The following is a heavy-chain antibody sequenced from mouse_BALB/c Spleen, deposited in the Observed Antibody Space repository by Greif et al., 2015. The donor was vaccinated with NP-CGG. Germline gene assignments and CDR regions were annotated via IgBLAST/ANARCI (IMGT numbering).Heavy chain of an antibody. CDR2: INPGSGGT. V-gene: IGHV1-54*01. D-gene: IGHD1-1*01. J-gene: IGHJ4*01. CDR3: AREDDYGSRSAMDY. Sequence: VQLQQSGAELVRPGTSVKVSCKASGYAFTNYLIEWVKQRPGQGLEWIGVINPGSGGTNYNEKFKGKATLTADKSSSTAYMQLSSLTSDDSAVYFCAREDDYGSRSAMDYWGQGTSVTVSS. CDR1: GYAFTNYL.